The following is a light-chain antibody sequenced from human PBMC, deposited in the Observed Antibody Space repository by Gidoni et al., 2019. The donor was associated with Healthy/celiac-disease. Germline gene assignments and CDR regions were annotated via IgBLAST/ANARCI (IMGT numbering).Light chain of an antibody. J-gene: IGKJ1*01. CDR1: PSVSSSY. CDR2: GAS. CDR3: QQYGSSPLAWT. Sequence: EIVLTQSPGTLSLSPGERATLSCRASPSVSSSYLAWYQQKPGQAPRLLIYGASSRATGIPDRFSGSGSGTDFTLTISRLEPEDFAVYYCQQYGSSPLAWTFGQGTKVEIK. V-gene: IGKV3-20*01.